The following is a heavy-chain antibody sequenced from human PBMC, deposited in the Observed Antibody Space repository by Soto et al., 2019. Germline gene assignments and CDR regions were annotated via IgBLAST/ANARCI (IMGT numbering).Heavy chain of an antibody. Sequence: GGSLRLSCVGSGFTLSTYSINWVRQAPGKGLEWVSSISSRSDIYYADSVKGRFTISRDNATHSVSLQMNSLRAANTAVYYCAREYTSWPLAYGLDICGQGTTISVSS. J-gene: IGHJ6*02. V-gene: IGHV3-21*01. CDR2: ISSRSDI. CDR1: GFTLSTYS. CDR3: AREYTSWPLAYGLDI. D-gene: IGHD2-2*02.